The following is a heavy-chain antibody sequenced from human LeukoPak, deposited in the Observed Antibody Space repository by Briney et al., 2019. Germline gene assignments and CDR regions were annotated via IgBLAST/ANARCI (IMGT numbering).Heavy chain of an antibody. CDR3: ARDSATVTTPYFDY. V-gene: IGHV1-2*04. Sequence: ASVKVSCKASGFTFTGYYMNWVRQAPGQGLEWMGWINLNNGGTNYAQKFQGWVTMTRDTSISTAYMELSRLTYDGTAVYYCARDSATVTTPYFDYWGQGSLVTVSS. CDR2: INLNNGGT. CDR1: GFTFTGYY. D-gene: IGHD4-17*01. J-gene: IGHJ4*02.